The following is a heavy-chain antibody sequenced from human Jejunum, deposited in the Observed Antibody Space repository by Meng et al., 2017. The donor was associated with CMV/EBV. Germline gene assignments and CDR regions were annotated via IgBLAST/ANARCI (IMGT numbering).Heavy chain of an antibody. V-gene: IGHV3-30*02. CDR3: AKDFRLRGTGGHVGATSDM. Sequence: YAMHWVRQAPGKGLEWLTFIQYDGYNKFYATSVKGRFTISRDDSKNTVYLQMKGLRPEGTATYFCAKDFRLRGTGGHVGATSDMWGQGTTVTVSS. CDR1: YA. J-gene: IGHJ3*02. D-gene: IGHD3-16*01. CDR2: IQYDGYNK.